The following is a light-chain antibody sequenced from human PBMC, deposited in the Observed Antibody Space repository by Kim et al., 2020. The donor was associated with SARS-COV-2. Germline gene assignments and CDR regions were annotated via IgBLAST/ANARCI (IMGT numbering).Light chain of an antibody. V-gene: IGKV1-39*01. CDR2: AAS. Sequence: SASVGDRVTITCPASQSINSYLNWYQQKLGKAPQLLITAASTLQGGVPSRFSGSGSGADFTLTISGLQPEDSATYYCQQSYITPFSFGQGTKLEI. CDR3: QQSYITPFS. J-gene: IGKJ2*03. CDR1: QSINSY.